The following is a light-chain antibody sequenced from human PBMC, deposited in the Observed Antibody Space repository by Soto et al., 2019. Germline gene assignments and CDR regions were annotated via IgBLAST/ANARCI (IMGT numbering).Light chain of an antibody. V-gene: IGLV2-8*01. CDR3: SSYAGSNDLVV. J-gene: IGLJ2*01. Sequence: QSVLTQPPSASGSPGQSVTISCTGTSSDVGGYKYVSWYQQYPGQAPKLMIYEVNKRPSGVPDRFSGSKSGNTASLTVSGLRAEDEADYYCSSYAGSNDLVVFGGGTKVTVL. CDR2: EVN. CDR1: SSDVGGYKY.